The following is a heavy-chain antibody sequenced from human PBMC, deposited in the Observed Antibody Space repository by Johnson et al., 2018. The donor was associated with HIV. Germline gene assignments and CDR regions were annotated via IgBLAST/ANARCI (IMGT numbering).Heavy chain of an antibody. V-gene: IGHV3-7*01. Sequence: EKLVESGGGLVQSGGSLRLSCAASGFTVSSNYMSWVRQAPGKGLELVANIKQDGSEKYYVDSVKGRFAISRDNAKNSLYLQMNSLRAEDTAVYYCASTSSGWFYAFDIWGQGTMVTVSS. CDR3: ASTSSGWFYAFDI. CDR2: IKQDGSEK. CDR1: GFTVSSNY. D-gene: IGHD6-19*01. J-gene: IGHJ3*02.